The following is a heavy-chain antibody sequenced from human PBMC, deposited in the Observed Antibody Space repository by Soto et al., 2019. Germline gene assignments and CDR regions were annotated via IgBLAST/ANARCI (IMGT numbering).Heavy chain of an antibody. CDR2: ISGSGDNT. CDR1: GFSFDDYA. Sequence: EVQLLESGGGLVQPGGSLRLSCAASGFSFDDYAMTWVRQAAGKGLEWVSAISGSGDNTYYADSVKGRFTISRDNSKNTLYLQLNSLRAEDTALYYCAKGYYSGYDLAYLDYWGQGTLVTVSS. CDR3: AKGYYSGYDLAYLDY. D-gene: IGHD5-12*01. V-gene: IGHV3-23*01. J-gene: IGHJ4*02.